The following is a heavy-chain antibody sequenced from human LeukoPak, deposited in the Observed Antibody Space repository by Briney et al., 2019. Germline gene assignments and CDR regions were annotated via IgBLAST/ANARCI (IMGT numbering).Heavy chain of an antibody. V-gene: IGHV3-74*01. CDR3: ARGPGAFDI. CDR1: GFTFSSYW. CDR2: INSDGSST. J-gene: IGHJ3*02. D-gene: IGHD2-2*01. Sequence: GGSLRLSCVASGFTFSSYWMSWVRHAPGKGLVWVSRINSDGSSTSYADAVKGRFTISRDNAKNTLFLQMNRLRAEDTAVYYCARGPGAFDIWGEGTMVTVSS.